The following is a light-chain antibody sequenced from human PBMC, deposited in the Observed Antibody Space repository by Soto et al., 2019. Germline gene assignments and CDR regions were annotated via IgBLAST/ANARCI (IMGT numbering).Light chain of an antibody. CDR3: SSYTSSSTYV. CDR2: DVS. Sequence: QSVLTQPASVSGSPGQSITISCTGTSSDVGGYNYVSWYQQHPGKAPKLMIYDVSNRPSGDSNRFSGSKSGNTASLTISGLQAEDEAEYYCSSYTSSSTYVFGTGTKLTVL. J-gene: IGLJ1*01. CDR1: SSDVGGYNY. V-gene: IGLV2-14*01.